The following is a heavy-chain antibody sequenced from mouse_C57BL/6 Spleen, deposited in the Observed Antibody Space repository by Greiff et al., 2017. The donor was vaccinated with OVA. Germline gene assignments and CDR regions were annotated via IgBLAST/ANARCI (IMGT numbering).Heavy chain of an antibody. V-gene: IGHV1-53*01. CDR3: ASGIYDYGCFSALGS. CDR2: INPSNGGT. J-gene: IGHJ4*01. D-gene: IGHD2-4*01. CDR1: GYTFTSYW. Sequence: VKLQQPGTELVKPGASVKLSCKASGYTFTSYWMHWVKQRPGQGLEWIGNINPSNGGTNYNEKFKSKAKLTVDKSSSTAYMQLSSLTSEDSAVYYCASGIYDYGCFSALGSWGHCTSVTVSS.